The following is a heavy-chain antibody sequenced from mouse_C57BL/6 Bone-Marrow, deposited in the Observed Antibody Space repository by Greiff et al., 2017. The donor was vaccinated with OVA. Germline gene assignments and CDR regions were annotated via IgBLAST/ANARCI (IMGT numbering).Heavy chain of an antibody. J-gene: IGHJ4*01. V-gene: IGHV1-61*01. CDR3: ARWDYASMDY. CDR2: IYPSDSET. D-gene: IGHD1-1*01. CDR1: GYTFTSYW. Sequence: QVQLQQPGAELVRPGSSVKLSCKASGYTFTSYWMEWVKQRPGQGLEWIGNIYPSDSETHYNQKFKDKATLTVDKSSSTAYMQLSSLTSEDSAVYYCARWDYASMDYWGQGTSVTVSS.